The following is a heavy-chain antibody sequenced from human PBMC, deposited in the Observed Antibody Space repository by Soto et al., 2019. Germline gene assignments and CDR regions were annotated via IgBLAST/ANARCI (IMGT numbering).Heavy chain of an antibody. D-gene: IGHD2-21*02. J-gene: IGHJ4*02. Sequence: GGSLRLSCAASGFTFSSYGMHWVRQAPGKGLEWVAIIYYDGSNKYYADSVTGRFTISRDNSKNTLFLQMNSLRAEDTAVYYCARPETPYCGGDCGNFDYWGQGTPVTVSS. V-gene: IGHV3-33*01. CDR2: IYYDGSNK. CDR1: GFTFSSYG. CDR3: ARPETPYCGGDCGNFDY.